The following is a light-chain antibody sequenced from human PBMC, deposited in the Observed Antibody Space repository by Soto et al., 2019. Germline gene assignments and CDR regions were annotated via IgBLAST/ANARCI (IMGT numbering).Light chain of an antibody. Sequence: QSVLTQPPSVSAAPGQKVTISCSGSSSDIGNNYVSRYQHVPGTAPRLLIYIDNKRPSGIPDRFSGSKSGTSATLAITGLQTGDEADYYCAAWDSALSFEVFGTGTKLTVL. CDR1: SSDIGNNY. CDR2: IDN. CDR3: AAWDSALSFEV. V-gene: IGLV1-51*01. J-gene: IGLJ1*01.